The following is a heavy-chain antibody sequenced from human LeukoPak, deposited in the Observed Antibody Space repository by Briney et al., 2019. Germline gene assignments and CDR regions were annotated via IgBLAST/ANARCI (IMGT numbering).Heavy chain of an antibody. Sequence: GGSLRLSCAASGFTVSSNYMTWVRQAPGKGLEWVSIIYSSGSTYYADSLKGRFTMSRDNSKNIVYLQINSLRADDTAEYYCANLPRGAYWGQGTLVTVSS. CDR3: ANLPRGAY. D-gene: IGHD3-10*01. J-gene: IGHJ4*02. CDR1: GFTVSSNY. CDR2: IYSSGST. V-gene: IGHV3-53*01.